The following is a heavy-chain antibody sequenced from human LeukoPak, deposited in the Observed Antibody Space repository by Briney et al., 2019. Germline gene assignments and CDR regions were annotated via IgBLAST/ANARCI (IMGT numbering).Heavy chain of an antibody. D-gene: IGHD3-22*01. CDR1: GFTFNNFP. CDR3: AKDGYFHDSSGYSYFDY. V-gene: IGHV3-23*01. J-gene: IGHJ4*02. CDR2: ISGSGGTT. Sequence: GGSLRLSCAASGFTFNNFPMSWVRQVPGKGLEWVSSISGSGGTTYYAGSVRGRFTISRDNAKNTLFLQMRSLRAEDTALYYCAKDGYFHDSSGYSYFDYWGQGILVSVSS.